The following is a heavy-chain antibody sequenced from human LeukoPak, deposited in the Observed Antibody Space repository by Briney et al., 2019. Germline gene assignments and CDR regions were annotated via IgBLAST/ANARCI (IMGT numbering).Heavy chain of an antibody. CDR3: ARPTIFGVVVGMDV. J-gene: IGHJ6*02. D-gene: IGHD3-3*01. CDR2: ISWNSGSI. Sequence: GRSLRLSCAASGFTFDDYAMHWVRQAPGKGLEWVSGISWNSGSIGYADSVKGRFTISRDNAKNSLYLQMNSLRAEDTAVYYCARPTIFGVVVGMDVWGQGTTVTVSS. CDR1: GFTFDDYA. V-gene: IGHV3-9*01.